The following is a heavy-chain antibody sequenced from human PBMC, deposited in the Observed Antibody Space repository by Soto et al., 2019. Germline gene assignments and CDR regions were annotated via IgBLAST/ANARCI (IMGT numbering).Heavy chain of an antibody. J-gene: IGHJ6*02. Sequence: QVQLVESGGGVVQPGRSLRLSCAASGFTFSSYGMHWVRQAPGKGLEWVAVIWYDGSNKYYADSVKGRFTISRDNSKNTLYLQMNSLRAEDTAVHYCARDERGSYFGAVWRNYYYGMDVWGQGTTVTVSS. CDR2: IWYDGSNK. CDR1: GFTFSSYG. D-gene: IGHD1-26*01. CDR3: ARDERGSYFGAVWRNYYYGMDV. V-gene: IGHV3-33*01.